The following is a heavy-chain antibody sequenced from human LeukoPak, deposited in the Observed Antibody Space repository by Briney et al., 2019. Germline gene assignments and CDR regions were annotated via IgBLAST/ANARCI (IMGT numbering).Heavy chain of an antibody. Sequence: PSQTLSLTCTVSGGSISSRNYYWSWIRQPAGKGLEWIGRINTSGSTNYNPSLKSRVTISIDMSKNQFSLKLSSVTAADTAVYYCARHTYYYDSSGYPDYWGQGTLVTVSS. CDR2: INTSGST. CDR1: GGSISSRNYY. V-gene: IGHV4-61*02. J-gene: IGHJ4*02. CDR3: ARHTYYYDSSGYPDY. D-gene: IGHD3-22*01.